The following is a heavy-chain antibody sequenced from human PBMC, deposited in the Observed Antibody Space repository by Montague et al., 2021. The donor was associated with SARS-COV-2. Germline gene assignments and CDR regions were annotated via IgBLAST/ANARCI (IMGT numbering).Heavy chain of an antibody. CDR1: GGSISSSSYY. J-gene: IGHJ4*02. CDR2: IYYSGST. D-gene: IGHD3-22*01. CDR3: ARHGKTRIAMIAVVIGYLDY. Sequence: SETLSLTCTVSGGSISSSSYYWGWIRQPPGKGLEWIGSIYYSGSTYYNPSLKSRVTISVDTSKNQFSLKLSSVTAADTAVYYCARHGKTRIAMIAVVIGYLDYWGQGTLVTVSS. V-gene: IGHV4-39*01.